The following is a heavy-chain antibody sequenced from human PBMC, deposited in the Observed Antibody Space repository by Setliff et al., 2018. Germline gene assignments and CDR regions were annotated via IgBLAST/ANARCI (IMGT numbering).Heavy chain of an antibody. Sequence: KTSETLSLTCAVSGGSVTSHYWSWIRQPPGKGLEWIGFIFYSGDTNSNPSLKSRVTISVDTSKNQFSLKLNSVTAADTAVYYCARAPRYFDPTGSYFDYWGQGTLVTVSS. CDR3: ARAPRYFDPTGSYFDY. CDR1: GGSVTSHY. V-gene: IGHV4-59*02. CDR2: IFYSGDT. J-gene: IGHJ4*02. D-gene: IGHD3-9*01.